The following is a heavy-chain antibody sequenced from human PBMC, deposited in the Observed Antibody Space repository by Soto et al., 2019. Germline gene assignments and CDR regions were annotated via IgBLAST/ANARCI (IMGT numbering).Heavy chain of an antibody. CDR1: GGSISSSSYY. D-gene: IGHD6-13*01. Sequence: SETLSLTCTVSGGSISSSSYYWGWIRQPPGKGLEWIGSIYYSGSTYYNPSLKSRVTISVDTSKNQFSLKLSSVTAADTAVYYCARRLIAAAGIDYYYYGMDVWGQGTTVNVSS. V-gene: IGHV4-39*01. CDR2: IYYSGST. J-gene: IGHJ6*02. CDR3: ARRLIAAAGIDYYYYGMDV.